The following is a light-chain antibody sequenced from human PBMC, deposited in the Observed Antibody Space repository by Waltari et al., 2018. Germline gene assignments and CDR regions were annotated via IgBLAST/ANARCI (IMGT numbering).Light chain of an antibody. Sequence: DIQMTQSPPSLSASVRDRVTITCRSSQIINTNLNWYQQKSGSAPKLLIYTASTLQSGVPSRFSASGSGTDFALIISSLQPEDVATYYCQQSRLTPRTFGQGTKVAVK. CDR3: QQSRLTPRT. V-gene: IGKV1-39*01. CDR2: TAS. CDR1: QIINTN. J-gene: IGKJ1*01.